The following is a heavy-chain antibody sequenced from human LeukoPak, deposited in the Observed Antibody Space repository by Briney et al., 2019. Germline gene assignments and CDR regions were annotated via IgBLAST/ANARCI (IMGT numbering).Heavy chain of an antibody. CDR3: ARDGLAVAGTQAFDI. CDR2: MKGSEE. V-gene: IGHV3-7*01. Sequence: PGGSLRLSCAASGFTFSSYWMSWVRQAPGKGLEWVAKMKGSEEYYVDSVQGRFTISRDNAKNSVYLQMNSLRAEDTAVYYCARDGLAVAGTQAFDIWGQGTMVTVSS. J-gene: IGHJ3*02. D-gene: IGHD6-19*01. CDR1: GFTFSSYW.